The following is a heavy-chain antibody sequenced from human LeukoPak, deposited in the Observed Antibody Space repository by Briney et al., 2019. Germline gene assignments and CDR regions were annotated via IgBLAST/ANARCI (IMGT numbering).Heavy chain of an antibody. CDR1: GGSISSYY. J-gene: IGHJ4*02. V-gene: IGHV4-59*01. CDR2: IYYSGST. D-gene: IGHD3-22*01. Sequence: SETLSLTCNVSGGSISSYYWSWIRQPPGKGLEWIGYIYYSGSTNYNPSLKSRVTISVDTSKNQFSLKLSSVTAADTAVYYCARMYYYDSSGYSVDYFDYWGQGTLVTVSS. CDR3: ARMYYYDSSGYSVDYFDY.